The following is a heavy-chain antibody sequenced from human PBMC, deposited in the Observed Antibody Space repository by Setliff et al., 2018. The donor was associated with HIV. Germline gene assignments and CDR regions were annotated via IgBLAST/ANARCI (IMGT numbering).Heavy chain of an antibody. CDR2: VYYSGFT. CDR3: VRRVSHGSQPSYFDY. J-gene: IGHJ4*02. D-gene: IGHD3-10*01. CDR1: GGSISSSGPGYY. V-gene: IGHV4-39*07. Sequence: SETLSLTCTVSGGSISSSGPGYYWGWVRQPPGGGLEWIGSVYYSGFTIYNPSLKSRVTLSLDTSKNQFSLKLSSVTAADTAVYFCVRRVSHGSQPSYFDYWGQGTLVTSPQ.